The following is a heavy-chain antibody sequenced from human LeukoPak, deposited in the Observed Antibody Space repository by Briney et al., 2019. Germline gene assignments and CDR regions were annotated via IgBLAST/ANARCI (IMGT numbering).Heavy chain of an antibody. CDR1: GFAFSSYG. J-gene: IGHJ5*02. CDR3: AGNPTSVYSSGWYGEDWFDP. D-gene: IGHD6-19*01. V-gene: IGHV3-30*02. CDR2: IRYDGSNK. Sequence: GGSLRLSCAASGFAFSSYGMHWVRQAPGKGLEWVAFIRYDGSNKYYADSVKGRFTISRDNSKNTLYLQMNSLRAEDTAVYYCAGNPTSVYSSGWYGEDWFDPWGQGTLVTVSS.